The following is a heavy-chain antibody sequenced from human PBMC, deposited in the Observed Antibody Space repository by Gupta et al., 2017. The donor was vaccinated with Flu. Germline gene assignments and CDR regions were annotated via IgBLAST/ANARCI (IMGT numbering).Heavy chain of an antibody. J-gene: IGHJ4*02. D-gene: IGHD1-1*01. V-gene: IGHV3-23*01. CDR1: GFTFGTYA. Sequence: EVQLLESGGGLVQPGGSLRLSCTASGFTFGTYAMSWVRQAPGRGLEWVSAISSSGSSTYYADSVKGRFTISRDNFKNTLYLQMNSLRADDTALYYCANDPQLHQTIWGQGTLVTVSS. CDR3: ANDPQLHQTI. CDR2: ISSSGSST.